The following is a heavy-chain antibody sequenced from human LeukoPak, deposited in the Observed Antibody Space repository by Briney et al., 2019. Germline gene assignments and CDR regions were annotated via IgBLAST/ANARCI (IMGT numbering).Heavy chain of an antibody. J-gene: IGHJ3*02. V-gene: IGHV3-30-3*01. Sequence: PGRSLRLSCAASGFTFSSYAVHWVRQAPGKGLEWLASISYDGSNKYYADSVKGRFTISRDNSTNTLYLQMNSLRDEDTAVYYSARESRGYGLDAFDIWGQGTMVTVSS. CDR3: ARESRGYGLDAFDI. D-gene: IGHD3-22*01. CDR1: GFTFSSYA. CDR2: ISYDGSNK.